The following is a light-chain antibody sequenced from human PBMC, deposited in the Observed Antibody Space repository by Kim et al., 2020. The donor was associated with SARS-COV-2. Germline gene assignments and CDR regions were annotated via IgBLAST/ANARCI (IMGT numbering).Light chain of an antibody. V-gene: IGLV3-1*01. CDR3: QAWDSSVV. Sequence: VSVSAGQTASITCSGDKLGDKYACWYQQKPGQSPVLVIYQDSKRPSGIPERFSGSNSGNTATLTISGTQAMDEADYYCQAWDSSVVFGGGTQLTVL. CDR2: QDS. J-gene: IGLJ2*01. CDR1: KLGDKY.